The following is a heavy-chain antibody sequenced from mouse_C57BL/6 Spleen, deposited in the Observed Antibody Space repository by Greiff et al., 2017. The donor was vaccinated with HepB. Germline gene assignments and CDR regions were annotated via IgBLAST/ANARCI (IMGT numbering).Heavy chain of an antibody. CDR1: GYTFTSYW. J-gene: IGHJ3*01. Sequence: QVQLKQSGAELVKPGASVKVSCKASGYTFTSYWMHWVKQRPGQGLEWIGRIHPSDSDTNYNQKFKGKATLTVDKSSSTAYMQLSSLTSEDSAVYYCAQGIYYYGSSFRRFAYWGQGTLVTVSA. V-gene: IGHV1-74*01. CDR2: IHPSDSDT. CDR3: AQGIYYYGSSFRRFAY. D-gene: IGHD1-1*01.